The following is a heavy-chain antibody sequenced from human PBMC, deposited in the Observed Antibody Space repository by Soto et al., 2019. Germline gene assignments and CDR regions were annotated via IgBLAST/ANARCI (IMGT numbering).Heavy chain of an antibody. Sequence: SETLSLTCAVYGGSISSGDYYWSWIRQPPGKGLEWIGYIYYSGSTYYNPSLKSRVTISVDTSKNQFSLKLSSVTAADTAVYYCARGARPSNYYYYGMDVWGQGTTVTVSS. CDR1: GGSISSGDYY. D-gene: IGHD3-16*01. J-gene: IGHJ6*02. CDR3: ARGARPSNYYYYGMDV. V-gene: IGHV4-30-4*01. CDR2: IYYSGST.